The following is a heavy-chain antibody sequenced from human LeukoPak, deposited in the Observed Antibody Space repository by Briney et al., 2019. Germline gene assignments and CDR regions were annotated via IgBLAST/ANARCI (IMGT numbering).Heavy chain of an antibody. CDR2: MNPNSGNT. J-gene: IGHJ4*02. V-gene: IGHV1-8*03. CDR3: ARGPYYYDSSGSTLDY. D-gene: IGHD3-22*01. CDR1: GYTFTSYD. Sequence: EASVKVSCKASGYTFTSYDINWVRQATGQGLEWMGWMNPNSGNTGYAQKFQGRVTITRNTSISTAYMELSSLRSEDTAVYYCARGPYYYDSSGSTLDYWGQGTLVTVSS.